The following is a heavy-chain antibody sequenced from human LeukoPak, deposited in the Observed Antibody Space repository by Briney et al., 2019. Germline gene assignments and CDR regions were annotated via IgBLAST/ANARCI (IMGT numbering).Heavy chain of an antibody. J-gene: IGHJ4*02. D-gene: IGHD3-10*01. Sequence: PSETLSLTCTVSGGSISTYYWSWIRQPPGERLEWIGYIDYSGDTNYNPSLKSRVTMSVDTSKNHYSLKLSSVTAADTAVYYCARDRVRDYFDSWGQGTLVTVSS. CDR2: IDYSGDT. V-gene: IGHV4-59*12. CDR3: ARDRVRDYFDS. CDR1: GGSISTYY.